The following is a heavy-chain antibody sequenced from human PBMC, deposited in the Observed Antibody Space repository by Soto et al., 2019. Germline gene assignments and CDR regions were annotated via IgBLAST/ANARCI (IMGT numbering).Heavy chain of an antibody. CDR3: AKDIQSGMGYYYYGMDV. J-gene: IGHJ6*02. CDR2: ISWNSGSI. Sequence: MHWVRQAPGKGLEWVSGISWNSGSIGYADSVKGRFTISRDNAKNSLYLQMNSLRAEDTALYYCAKDIQSGMGYYYYGMDVWGQGTTVTVSS. D-gene: IGHD1-26*01. V-gene: IGHV3-9*01.